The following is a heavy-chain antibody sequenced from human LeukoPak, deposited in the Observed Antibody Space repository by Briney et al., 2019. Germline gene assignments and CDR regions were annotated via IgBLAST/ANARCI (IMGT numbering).Heavy chain of an antibody. Sequence: SETLSLTCTVSGGSISSYYWSWIRQPAGKGLEWIGRIYTSGSTNYNPSLKSRVTISVDTSKTQFSLKLSSVTAADTAVYYCAGSYDFWRAYYFDYWGQGTLVTVSS. D-gene: IGHD3-3*01. J-gene: IGHJ4*02. CDR2: IYTSGST. CDR1: GGSISSYY. CDR3: AGSYDFWRAYYFDY. V-gene: IGHV4-4*07.